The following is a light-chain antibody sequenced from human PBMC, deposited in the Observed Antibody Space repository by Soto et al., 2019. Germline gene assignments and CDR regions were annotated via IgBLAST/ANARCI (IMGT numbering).Light chain of an antibody. CDR3: QQYGSSPPMYT. CDR1: QSVSSSY. J-gene: IGKJ2*01. Sequence: EIVFTQSPGTLSFSPGERATLSCRASQSVSSSYLAWYQQKPGQAPRLLIYGASSRATGIPDRFSGSGSGTDFTLTISRLEPEDFAVYYCQQYGSSPPMYTFGQGTKVDIK. V-gene: IGKV3-20*01. CDR2: GAS.